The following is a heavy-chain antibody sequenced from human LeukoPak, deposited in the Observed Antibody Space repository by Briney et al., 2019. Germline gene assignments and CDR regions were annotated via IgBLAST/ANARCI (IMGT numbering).Heavy chain of an antibody. CDR1: GYTFTGYY. V-gene: IGHV1-2*02. Sequence: ASVKVSCKASGYTFTGYYMHWVRPAPGQGLEWMGWINPNSGGTNYAQKFQGRVTMTRDTSISTAYMELSSLRSEDMAVYYCARDDSSGSLFDYWGQGTLVTVSS. D-gene: IGHD3-22*01. J-gene: IGHJ4*02. CDR2: INPNSGGT. CDR3: ARDDSSGSLFDY.